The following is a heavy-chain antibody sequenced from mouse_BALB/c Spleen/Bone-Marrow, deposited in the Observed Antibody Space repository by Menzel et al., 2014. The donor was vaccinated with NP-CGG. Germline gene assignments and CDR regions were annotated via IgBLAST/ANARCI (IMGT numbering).Heavy chain of an antibody. Sequence: QVQLQQSGAELVRPGASVKLSCKALGYTFTDYEIHWVKQTPEHGLEWIGAIHPGSGGTAYNQKFKGKATLTVDKSSNTAHMELSRLTSENSAVYCCTREWDAMDYWGQGTSVTVSS. CDR1: GYTFTDYE. D-gene: IGHD1-3*01. J-gene: IGHJ4*01. CDR3: TREWDAMDY. CDR2: IHPGSGGT. V-gene: IGHV1-15*01.